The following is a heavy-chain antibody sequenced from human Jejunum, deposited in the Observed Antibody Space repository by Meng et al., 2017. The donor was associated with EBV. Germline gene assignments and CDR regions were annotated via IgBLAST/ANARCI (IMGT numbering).Heavy chain of an antibody. V-gene: IGHV3-30-3*01. Sequence: QVKWGGSGGGLGQPGRSLSLSCAASGFTFSGHAMQWVRQAPGKGLKWVALISNDGNNKYYADSVKGRFTISRDNSKNTLYLQMNSLRVDDTALYYCTREWGADYWGQGTLVTVSS. CDR1: GFTFSGHA. CDR2: ISNDGNNK. J-gene: IGHJ4*02. D-gene: IGHD3-16*01. CDR3: TREWGADY.